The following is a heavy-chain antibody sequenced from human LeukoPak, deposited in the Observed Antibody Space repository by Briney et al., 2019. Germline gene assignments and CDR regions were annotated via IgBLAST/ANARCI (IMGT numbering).Heavy chain of an antibody. Sequence: GASVKVSCKASGYTFTSYYMHWVRQAPGQGLEWMGIINPSGGSTSYAQKFQGRVTMTRDTSTSTVYMELSSLRSEDTAVYYCARVLRGYSSSWSTDYWGQGTLVTVSS. V-gene: IGHV1-46*01. CDR3: ARVLRGYSSSWSTDY. D-gene: IGHD6-13*01. CDR1: GYTFTSYY. CDR2: INPSGGST. J-gene: IGHJ4*02.